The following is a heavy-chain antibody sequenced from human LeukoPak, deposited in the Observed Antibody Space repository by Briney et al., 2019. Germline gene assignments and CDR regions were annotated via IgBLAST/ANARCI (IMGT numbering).Heavy chain of an antibody. Sequence: PGGSLRLSCEASGLTFRSYWMSWVRQAPGKGLEWVANIKEDGSEKYYVDSVKGRFTISRDNAKNSLYLQMNSLRADDTAVYYCARGGYSYTWPPSYYYGMDVWGQGTTVTASS. CDR1: GLTFRSYW. CDR3: ARGGYSYTWPPSYYYGMDV. J-gene: IGHJ6*02. D-gene: IGHD5-18*01. CDR2: IKEDGSEK. V-gene: IGHV3-7*05.